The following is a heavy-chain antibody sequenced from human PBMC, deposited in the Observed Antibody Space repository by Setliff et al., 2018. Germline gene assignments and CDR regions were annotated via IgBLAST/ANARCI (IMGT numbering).Heavy chain of an antibody. Sequence: GGSLRLSCAASGFTFTRYSMDWVRQAPGKGLEWVSSSSASGTYIFYADSVKGRFTISRDNAKKSLVLQMNSLRAEDTAVYYCARFVMAAPGYDYWGQGTLVTVSS. CDR3: ARFVMAAPGYDY. D-gene: IGHD2-21*01. J-gene: IGHJ4*02. CDR1: GFTFTRYS. V-gene: IGHV3-21*01. CDR2: SSASGTYI.